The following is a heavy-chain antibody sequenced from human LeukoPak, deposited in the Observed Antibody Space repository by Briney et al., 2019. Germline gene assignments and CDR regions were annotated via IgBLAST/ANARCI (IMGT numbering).Heavy chain of an antibody. D-gene: IGHD2-15*01. CDR1: GFPFSSYA. Sequence: GGSLRLSCSASGFPFSSYAMHWVRQAPGKGLEYVSAISDSGGSTYYADSVKGRFTISRDNSKNTLYLHLRSMRVVDTAVYFCVRGYSFGPYGMDVWGQGTTVTVSS. V-gene: IGHV3-64D*09. CDR3: VRGYSFGPYGMDV. CDR2: ISDSGGST. J-gene: IGHJ6*02.